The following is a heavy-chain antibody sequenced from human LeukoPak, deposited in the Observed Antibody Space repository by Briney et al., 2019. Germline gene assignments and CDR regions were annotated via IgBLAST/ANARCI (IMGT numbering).Heavy chain of an antibody. CDR3: ARGRGVVISAFDI. CDR2: ISSNGQTI. Sequence: GGSLRLSCEGLEFPFSGYELNWVRQAPGKGLEWLSYISSNGQTIHYADSVKGRFTISRDNAKNSLYLQMNSLRAEDTAVYYCARGRGVVISAFDIWGQGTMVTVSS. J-gene: IGHJ3*02. CDR1: EFPFSGYE. D-gene: IGHD3-22*01. V-gene: IGHV3-48*03.